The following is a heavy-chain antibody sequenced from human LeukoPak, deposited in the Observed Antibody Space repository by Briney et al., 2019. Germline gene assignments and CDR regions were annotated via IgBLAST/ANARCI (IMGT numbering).Heavy chain of an antibody. CDR2: ISHSGSTI. Sequence: GSLRLSCATSGFTFSSYEMNWVRQAPGKGLEWVPYISHSGSTIYYADSVKGRFTISRDNAKNSLYLQMNSLRVEDTAVYYCARDWWDYWGQGTLVTVSS. J-gene: IGHJ4*02. D-gene: IGHD2-15*01. V-gene: IGHV3-48*03. CDR3: ARDWWDY. CDR1: GFTFSSYE.